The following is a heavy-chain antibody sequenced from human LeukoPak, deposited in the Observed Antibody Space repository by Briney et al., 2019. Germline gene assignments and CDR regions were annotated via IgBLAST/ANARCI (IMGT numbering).Heavy chain of an antibody. J-gene: IGHJ5*02. D-gene: IGHD2-2*01. CDR3: ARRYSVDCSSTSCYFLRVAGNWFDP. Sequence: GTLRLSCAASGFTFSSYGMSWIRQPPGKGLEWIGEINHSGSTNYNPSLKSRVTISVDTSKNQFSLKLSSVTAADTAVYYCARRYSVDCSSTSCYFLRVAGNWFDPRGQGTLVTVSS. V-gene: IGHV4-34*01. CDR2: INHSGST. CDR1: GFTFSSYG.